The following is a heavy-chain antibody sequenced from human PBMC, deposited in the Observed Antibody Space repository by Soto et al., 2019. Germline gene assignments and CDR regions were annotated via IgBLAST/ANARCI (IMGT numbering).Heavy chain of an antibody. D-gene: IGHD5-18*01. CDR1: GFSISTNGVG. V-gene: IGHV2-5*02. J-gene: IGHJ4*02. CDR2: IYWDDSK. Sequence: QITLKESGPALVKPTQTLTLTCTFSGFSISTNGVGVGWIRQPPGKALDWLALIYWDDSKRYIPSLQSMLAITKDASKNQVVLKMTNVGPMDTATYDCARDTTMDPDYFDYWGQGPLVTVYS. CDR3: ARDTTMDPDYFDY.